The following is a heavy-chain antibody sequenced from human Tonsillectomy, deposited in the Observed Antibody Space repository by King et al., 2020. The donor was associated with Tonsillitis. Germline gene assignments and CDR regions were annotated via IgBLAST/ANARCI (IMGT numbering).Heavy chain of an antibody. CDR2: INSDGSST. J-gene: IGHJ6*03. V-gene: IGHV3-74*01. Sequence: VQLVESGGGLVQPGGSLRLSCAASGFTFSSYWMHWVRHAPGKGLVWVSRINSDGSSTSYADSVKGRFTISRDNAKNTLYLQMNSLRAEDTAVYYCARDQGGTYYDFWSGYYNYYYYYYMDVWGKGTTVTVSS. CDR3: ARDQGGTYYDFWSGYYNYYYYYYMDV. CDR1: GFTFSSYW. D-gene: IGHD3-3*01.